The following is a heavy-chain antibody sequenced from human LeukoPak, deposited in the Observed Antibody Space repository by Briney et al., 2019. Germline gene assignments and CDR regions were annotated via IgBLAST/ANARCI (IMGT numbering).Heavy chain of an antibody. D-gene: IGHD5-18*01. V-gene: IGHV3-7*01. Sequence: GGSLRLSCAASGVTFRDYSDYWMSWVRQAPGKGLEWVANIKQDGSEKYYVDSVKGRFTISRDNAKNSLFLQMNSLRAEDTAVYYCARVGRYSYAHNSWGQGILVTASS. CDR3: ARVGRYSYAHNS. J-gene: IGHJ4*02. CDR1: GVTFRDYSDYW. CDR2: IKQDGSEK.